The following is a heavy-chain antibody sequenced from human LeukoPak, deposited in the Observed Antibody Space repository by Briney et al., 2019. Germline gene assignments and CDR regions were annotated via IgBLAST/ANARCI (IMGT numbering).Heavy chain of an antibody. CDR2: ISYDGSNK. CDR3: VILWLEYYYYYGMDV. J-gene: IGHJ6*02. CDR1: GFTFSSYG. V-gene: IGHV3-30*03. Sequence: GGSLRLSCAASGFTFSSYGMHWVRQAPGKGLEWVAVISYDGSNKYYADSVKGRFTIYRDNSKNTLYLQMNSLRAEDTDVYYCVILWLEYYYYYGMDVWGHGATFTVSS. D-gene: IGHD2-21*01.